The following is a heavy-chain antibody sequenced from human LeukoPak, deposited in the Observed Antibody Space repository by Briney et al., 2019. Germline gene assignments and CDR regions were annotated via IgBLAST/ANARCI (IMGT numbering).Heavy chain of an antibody. J-gene: IGHJ4*02. Sequence: GGSLRLSCAASGFTFSSYEMNWVRQAPGKGLEWVSYISSSGSTISYADSVRGRFTISRDNAKNSLYLQMNSLRAEDTAVYYCAREQTYGDYFDYWGQGTLVTVSS. CDR2: ISSSGSTI. D-gene: IGHD4-17*01. CDR1: GFTFSSYE. V-gene: IGHV3-48*03. CDR3: AREQTYGDYFDY.